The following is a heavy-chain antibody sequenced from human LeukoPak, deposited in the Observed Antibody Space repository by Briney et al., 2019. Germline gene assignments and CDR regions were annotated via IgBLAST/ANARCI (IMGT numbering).Heavy chain of an antibody. CDR3: ARDMRHYRYYESDEYYFNFEY. Sequence: ASVRVSCKASGYIFTSYGLSWVRQAPGQGLEWLGWFSANNGHTHYAQKFQGRLTITRDMSTRTVNMELRSLRSDDTAVYYCARDMRHYRYYESDEYYFNFEYWGQGTLVTVSS. CDR1: GYIFTSYG. CDR2: FSANNGHT. D-gene: IGHD3-22*01. J-gene: IGHJ4*02. V-gene: IGHV1-18*01.